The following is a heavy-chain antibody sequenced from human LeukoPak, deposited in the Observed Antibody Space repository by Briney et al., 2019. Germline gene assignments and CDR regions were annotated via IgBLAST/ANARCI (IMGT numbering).Heavy chain of an antibody. V-gene: IGHV4-59*01. CDR2: IYYSGST. J-gene: IGHJ2*01. Sequence: SETLSLTCTVSGGSISSYYWSWIRQPPGKGLEWIGYIYYSGSTNYNPSLKSRVTISVDTSKNQFSLKLSSVTAADTAVYYCASRGIVAEDWYFDLWGRGTLVTVSS. CDR1: GGSISSYY. CDR3: ASRGIVAEDWYFDL. D-gene: IGHD3-22*01.